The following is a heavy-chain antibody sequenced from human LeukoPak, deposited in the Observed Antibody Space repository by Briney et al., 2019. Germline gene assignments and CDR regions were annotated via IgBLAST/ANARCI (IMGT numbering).Heavy chain of an antibody. CDR1: GFIFNSHS. D-gene: IGHD6-19*01. CDR3: ARSSGWYHRGPDYYYYYMDV. V-gene: IGHV3-21*01. Sequence: GGSLRLSCATSGFIFNSHSMNWVRQAPGKGLEWVSSISSTSSYIYYADSVKSRFTISRDNAKNSLYLQMNSLRAEDTAVYYCARSSGWYHRGPDYYYYYMDVWGKGTTVTVS. J-gene: IGHJ6*03. CDR2: ISSTSSYI.